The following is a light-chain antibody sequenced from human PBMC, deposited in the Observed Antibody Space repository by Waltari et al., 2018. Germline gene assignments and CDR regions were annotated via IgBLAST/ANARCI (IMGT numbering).Light chain of an antibody. J-gene: IGLJ3*02. Sequence: SYVLSQSPSVSVAPGQTARITCGGNTIRRNGPPWYQQKPGQAPVLVIYDDDDRPSGIPERFAGSNSGNLATLTITRVEAGDEADYYCQVWDSGSDQGVFGGGTKLTVL. CDR1: TIRRNG. CDR3: QVWDSGSDQGV. V-gene: IGLV3-21*02. CDR2: DDD.